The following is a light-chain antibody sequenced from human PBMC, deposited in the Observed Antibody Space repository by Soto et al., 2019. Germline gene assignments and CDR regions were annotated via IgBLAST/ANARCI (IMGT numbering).Light chain of an antibody. CDR2: EVS. CDR3: SSYTSSSTLVV. V-gene: IGLV2-14*01. Sequence: QSALTQPASVSASPGQSITISCAGTSSDVGGWPHVSWYQQHPGKAPKLVIYEVSNRPSGVSNRFSGSKSGNTASLTISGLQAEDEADYYCSSYTSSSTLVVFGGGTKVTVL. CDR1: SSDVGGWPH. J-gene: IGLJ2*01.